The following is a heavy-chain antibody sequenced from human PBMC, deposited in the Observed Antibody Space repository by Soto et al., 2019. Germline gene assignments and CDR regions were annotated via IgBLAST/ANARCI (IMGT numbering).Heavy chain of an antibody. CDR3: AKLTDYDFWSGYSMKGSFNYYYGMDV. CDR1: GFTFSSYA. V-gene: IGHV3-23*01. J-gene: IGHJ6*02. D-gene: IGHD3-3*01. Sequence: GGALRVSCAASGFTFSSYAMSWVRQAPGKGLEWVSAISGSGGSTYYADSVKGRLTISRDNSKNTLYLQMNSLRAEDTAVYYCAKLTDYDFWSGYSMKGSFNYYYGMDVWGQGTTVTVSS. CDR2: ISGSGGST.